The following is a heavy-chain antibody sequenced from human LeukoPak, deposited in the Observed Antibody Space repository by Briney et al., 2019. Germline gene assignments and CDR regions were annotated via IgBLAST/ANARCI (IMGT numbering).Heavy chain of an antibody. CDR3: ARHNRGLNYYDSSGYSDY. D-gene: IGHD3-22*01. CDR1: GGSISSSSYH. Sequence: SETLSLTCTVSGGSISSSSYHWGWIRQSPGKGLEWIGSNYYNGNTYYNPSLKSRVTISVGTSKNQFSLKLSSVTAADTAVYYCARHNRGLNYYDSSGYSDYWGQGTLVTVSS. V-gene: IGHV4-39*01. CDR2: NYYNGNT. J-gene: IGHJ4*02.